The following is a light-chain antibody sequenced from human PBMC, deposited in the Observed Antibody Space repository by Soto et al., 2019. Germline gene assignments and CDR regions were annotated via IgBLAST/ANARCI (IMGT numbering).Light chain of an antibody. V-gene: IGKV3-15*01. J-gene: IGKJ2*01. CDR1: QSLSSS. Sequence: EIVMTQSPATLSVSPGERATLSCRASQSLSSSLAWYQQRPGQAPRLLIYGASTGATGIPARFSGSGSGTEFTLTISSLQSEYFAVYYCQQYNNWPYTFGQGTKLEIK. CDR3: QQYNNWPYT. CDR2: GAS.